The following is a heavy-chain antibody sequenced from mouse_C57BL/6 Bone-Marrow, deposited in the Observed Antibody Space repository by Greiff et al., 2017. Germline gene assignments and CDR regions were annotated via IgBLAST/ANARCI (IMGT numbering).Heavy chain of an antibody. D-gene: IGHD2-3*01. CDR3: ARDGYYVDRDY. J-gene: IGHJ4*01. CDR1: GFTFSDYG. Sequence: EVKLMESGRGLVKPGGSLKLSCAASGFTFSDYGMHWVRQAPEKGLEWVAYISSGSSTIYYADTVKGRITISRDNAKNTLFLQMTSLRSEDTAMDYCARDGYYVDRDYWGQGTSVTVSS. V-gene: IGHV5-17*01. CDR2: ISSGSSTI.